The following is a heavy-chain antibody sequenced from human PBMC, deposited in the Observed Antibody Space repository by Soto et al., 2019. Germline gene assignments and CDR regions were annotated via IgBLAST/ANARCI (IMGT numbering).Heavy chain of an antibody. V-gene: IGHV3-48*01. CDR1: GFTFSNYS. D-gene: IGHD3-3*01. CDR2: ISSSGTTI. Sequence: EVQLVESGGGLVQPGGSLRLSCAASGFTFSNYSMNWVRQAPGKGLEWVSYISSSGTTIYYAASVKGRFTISRDNAKNSLFLQMNRLRAEDTAVYYCAKERAGFWSGSFTPDAFDIWGQGTLVTVSS. CDR3: AKERAGFWSGSFTPDAFDI. J-gene: IGHJ3*02.